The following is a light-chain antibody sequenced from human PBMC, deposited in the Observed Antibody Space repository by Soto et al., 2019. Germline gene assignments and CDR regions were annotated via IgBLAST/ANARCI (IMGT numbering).Light chain of an antibody. CDR2: GAS. V-gene: IGKV3-20*01. Sequence: DIVMTQSPGTLSLSPGERATLTCRASQSVSSSFLAWYQQKPDQAHRLLIKGASSRATGIPDSFSGSGSGTDFTLTISRLEPEDFAAYYCQQYGSSPWTFGQGTKVEIK. CDR3: QQYGSSPWT. J-gene: IGKJ1*01. CDR1: QSVSSSF.